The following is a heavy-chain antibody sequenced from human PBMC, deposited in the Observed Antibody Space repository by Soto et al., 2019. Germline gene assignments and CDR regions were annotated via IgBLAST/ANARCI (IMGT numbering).Heavy chain of an antibody. V-gene: IGHV3-33*01. CDR2: IWYDGSNK. D-gene: IGHD3-9*01. Sequence: QVQLVESGGGVVQPGRSLRLSCAASGFTFSSYGMHWVRQAPGKGLEWVAVIWYDGSNKYYADSVKGRFTISRDNSKNTLYLQMNSLRAEDTAVYYCAREGVNYDILTGYYGVGVFDYWGQGTLVTVSS. CDR1: GFTFSSYG. CDR3: AREGVNYDILTGYYGVGVFDY. J-gene: IGHJ4*02.